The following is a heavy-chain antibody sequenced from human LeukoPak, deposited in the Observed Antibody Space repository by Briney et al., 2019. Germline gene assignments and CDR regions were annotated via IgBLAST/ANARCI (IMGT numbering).Heavy chain of an antibody. J-gene: IGHJ3*02. Sequence: GGSLRLSCVASGFTFNSYNMNWVRHAPGKGLEWVSYITSSGSLTYSADSVKGRFIVSRDNAKDSLYLQLNSLRDEDTAVYYCARVYYDSSGYYYAVDIWGQGTMVTVSS. CDR3: ARVYYDSSGYYYAVDI. D-gene: IGHD3-22*01. CDR1: GFTFNSYN. V-gene: IGHV3-48*02. CDR2: ITSSGSLT.